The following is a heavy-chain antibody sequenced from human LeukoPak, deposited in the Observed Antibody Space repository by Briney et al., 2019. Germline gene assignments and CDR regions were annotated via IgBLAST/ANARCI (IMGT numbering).Heavy chain of an antibody. J-gene: IGHJ3*02. CDR3: ARDARDIVVVVAEGNAFDI. CDR1: GFTFSSYE. CDR2: ISSSGSTI. D-gene: IGHD2-15*01. V-gene: IGHV3-48*03. Sequence: PGGSLRLSCAASGFTFSSYEMNWVRQAPGKGLEWVSYISSSGSTIYYADSVKGRFTISRDNAKNSLYLQMNSLRAEDTAVYYCARDARDIVVVVAEGNAFDIWGQGTMVTVSS.